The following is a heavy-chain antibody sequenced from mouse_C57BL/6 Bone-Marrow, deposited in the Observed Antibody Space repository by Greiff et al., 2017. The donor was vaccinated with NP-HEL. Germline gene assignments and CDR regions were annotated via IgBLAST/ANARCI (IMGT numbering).Heavy chain of an antibody. Sequence: QVQLQQSGAELVKPGASVKLSCKASGYTFTSYWMQWVKQRPGQGLEWIGEIDPSDSYTNYNQKFKGKATLTVDTSSSTAYMQLSSLTSEDSAVYYCARLLLRGGDYWGQGTSVTVSS. CDR3: ARLLLRGGDY. CDR1: GYTFTSYW. J-gene: IGHJ4*01. D-gene: IGHD1-1*01. V-gene: IGHV1-50*01. CDR2: IDPSDSYT.